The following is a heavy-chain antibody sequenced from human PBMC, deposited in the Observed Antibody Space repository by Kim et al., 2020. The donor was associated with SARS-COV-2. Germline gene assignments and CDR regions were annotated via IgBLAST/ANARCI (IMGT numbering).Heavy chain of an antibody. J-gene: IGHJ4*02. CDR3: ARGGSSGSYQGDY. D-gene: IGHD3-10*01. V-gene: IGHV1-2*02. CDR1: GYTFAGYY. Sequence: ASVKVSCKASGYTFAGYYMHWVRQAPGQGREWMGYINCDSGGTNYAPKFEGRVTMTRDTSISTAYMELSSLTSDDTAEYYCARGGSSGSYQGDYWGQGTL. CDR2: INCDSGGT.